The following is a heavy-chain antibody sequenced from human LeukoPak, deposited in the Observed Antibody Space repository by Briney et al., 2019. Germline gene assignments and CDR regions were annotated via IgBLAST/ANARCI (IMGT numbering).Heavy chain of an antibody. J-gene: IGHJ3*01. D-gene: IGHD3-10*01. CDR1: GFTFSGYW. Sequence: QPGGSLRLSCTASGFTFSGYWMSWVRQVPGKGPEFVANIKEDGSEKSYVDFVKGRFTISRDNVKNSVSLQMNSLRVEDTAVYYCARDPGSSEFDVWGQGIMVIVSS. CDR2: IKEDGSEK. CDR3: ARDPGSSEFDV. V-gene: IGHV3-7*01.